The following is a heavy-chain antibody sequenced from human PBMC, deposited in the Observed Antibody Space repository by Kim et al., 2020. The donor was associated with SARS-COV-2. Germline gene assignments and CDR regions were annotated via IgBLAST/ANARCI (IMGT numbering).Heavy chain of an antibody. V-gene: IGHV1-18*01. CDR2: ISAYNGNT. J-gene: IGHJ4*02. CDR3: ARDLSLIVVVPAAMDIYFDY. D-gene: IGHD2-2*01. CDR1: GYTFTSYG. Sequence: ASVKVSCKASGYTFTSYGISWVRQAPGQGLEWMGWISAYNGNTNYAQKLQGRVTMTTDTSTSTAYMELRSLRSDDTAVYYCARDLSLIVVVPAAMDIYFDYWGQGTLVTVSS.